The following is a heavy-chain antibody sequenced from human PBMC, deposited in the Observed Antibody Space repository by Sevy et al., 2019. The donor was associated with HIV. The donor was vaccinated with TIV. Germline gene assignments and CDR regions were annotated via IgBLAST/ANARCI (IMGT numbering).Heavy chain of an antibody. CDR2: IKRKTNGGTT. CDR1: GFTFSNAW. CDR3: TRGVVVITKYYYYYIDV. V-gene: IGHV3-15*01. D-gene: IGHD2-21*01. Sequence: GGSLRLSCAASGFTFSNAWMSWVRQAPGKGLEWVGHIKRKTNGGTTDYAEPVKGRFTISRDDSKNTLYLQMNSLKTEDTAVYYCTRGVVVITKYYYYYIDVWGKGTTVTVSS. J-gene: IGHJ6*03.